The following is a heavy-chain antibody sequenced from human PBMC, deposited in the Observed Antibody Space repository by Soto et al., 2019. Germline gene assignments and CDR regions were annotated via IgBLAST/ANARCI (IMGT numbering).Heavy chain of an antibody. CDR2: TYYRSKWYN. D-gene: IGHD3-10*01. Sequence: SQTLSLTCGISGDSVSSNSAAWNWIRQSPSRGLEWLGRTYYRSKWYNDYAVSVKSRISINPDTSKNQFSLQLSSVTPDDTAVYYCARDKGYLLYNWFDPWGQGTLVTVS. J-gene: IGHJ5*02. V-gene: IGHV6-1*01. CDR1: GDSVSSNSAA. CDR3: ARDKGYLLYNWFDP.